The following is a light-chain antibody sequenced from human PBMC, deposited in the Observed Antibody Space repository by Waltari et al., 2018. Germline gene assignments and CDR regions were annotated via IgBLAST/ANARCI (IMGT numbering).Light chain of an antibody. V-gene: IGLV3-25*03. CDR2: KDS. J-gene: IGLJ2*01. Sequence: SYELTQPPSVSVSPGQTARITCSGDALPKQYAYWYQQKPGQAPVLVIYKDSERPSVIPGRFSGSSSGTTVTLTISGVQAEDEADYYCQSADSSGTYVVFGGGTKLTVL. CDR1: ALPKQY. CDR3: QSADSSGTYVV.